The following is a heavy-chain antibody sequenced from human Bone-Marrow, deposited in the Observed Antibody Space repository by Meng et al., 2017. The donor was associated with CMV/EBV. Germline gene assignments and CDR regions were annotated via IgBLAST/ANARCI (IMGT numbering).Heavy chain of an antibody. CDR2: ISSTSSYI. CDR3: AKGGSSSDLFDY. D-gene: IGHD6-6*01. CDR1: GFTFSSYT. Sequence: GESLKISCAASGFTFSSYTMNWVRQAPGKGLEWVSSISSTSSYIYYADSVKGRFTISRDNSKNTLYLQMNSLRAEDTAVYYCAKGGSSSDLFDYWGQGTLVTVYS. V-gene: IGHV3-21*04. J-gene: IGHJ4*02.